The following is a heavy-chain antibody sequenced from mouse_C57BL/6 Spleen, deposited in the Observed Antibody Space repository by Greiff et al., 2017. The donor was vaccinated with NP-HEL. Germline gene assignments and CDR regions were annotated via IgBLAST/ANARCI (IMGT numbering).Heavy chain of an antibody. J-gene: IGHJ1*03. D-gene: IGHD1-1*01. V-gene: IGHV15-2*01. CDR1: DSEVSPIAY. CDR3: ARSYYGSSYVRYFDV. CDR2: ILPSIGRT. Sequence: QVQLKESGSELRSPGSSVKLSCKDFDSEVSPIAYMSWVRQKPGHGFEWIGGILPSIGRTIYGEKFEDKATLDADTLSNTAYLELNSLTSEDSAIYYCARSYYGSSYVRYFDVWGTGTTVTVSS.